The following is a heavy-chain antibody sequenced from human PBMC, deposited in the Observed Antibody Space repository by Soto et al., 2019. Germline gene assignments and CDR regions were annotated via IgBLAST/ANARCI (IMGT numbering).Heavy chain of an antibody. Sequence: GGSLRLSCTASGFTFGDYAMSWFRQAPGKGLEWVGFIRSKAYGGTTEYAASVKGRFTISRDDSKSIAYLQMNSLKTEDTAVYYCSSGWLGGFGYYYYGMDVWGQGTTVTVSS. CDR3: SSGWLGGFGYYYYGMDV. D-gene: IGHD6-19*01. CDR2: IRSKAYGGTT. CDR1: GFTFGDYA. J-gene: IGHJ6*02. V-gene: IGHV3-49*03.